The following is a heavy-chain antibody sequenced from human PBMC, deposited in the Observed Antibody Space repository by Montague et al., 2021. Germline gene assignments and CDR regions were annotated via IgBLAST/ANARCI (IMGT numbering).Heavy chain of an antibody. CDR1: GGSANGYD. J-gene: IGHJ4*01. Sequence: SETLSLTCSVSGGSANGYDWSWIRQPPGKGLEWIGYMRSSGSPNYNPSFKSRLAISIGRSRNQFSLELSFVTAADTAIYFCGRDYWGSIDYWGHGILVTVSS. V-gene: IGHV4-59*02. D-gene: IGHD7-27*01. CDR2: MRSSGSP. CDR3: GRDYWGSIDY.